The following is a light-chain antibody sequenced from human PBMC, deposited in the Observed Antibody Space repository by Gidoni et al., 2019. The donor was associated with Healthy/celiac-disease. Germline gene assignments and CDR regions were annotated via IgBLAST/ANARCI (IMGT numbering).Light chain of an antibody. J-gene: IGKJ1*01. Sequence: MQLTQSPSSLSASVGDRVTITCRASPSISSYFNWYQQKPGKARKLLIYAASSVQSGVPARFGCSGSGTYLTLISSRLPPDDFVTYYRQQSYSTPQTFGQXTKVEIK. V-gene: IGKV1-39*01. CDR3: QQSYSTPQT. CDR2: AAS. CDR1: PSISSY.